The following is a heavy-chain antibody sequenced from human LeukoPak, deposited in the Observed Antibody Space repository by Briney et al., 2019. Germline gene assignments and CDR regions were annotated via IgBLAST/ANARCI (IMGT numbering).Heavy chain of an antibody. CDR3: ARAGTTVTTKKIDY. D-gene: IGHD4-17*01. Sequence: GGSLRLSCAASGFTFSSYAMSWVRQAPGKGLEWVSAISGSGGSTYYADSVKGRFTISRDNSKNTLYLQMNSLRAEDTAVYYCARAGTTVTTKKIDYWGQGTLVTVSS. CDR1: GFTFSSYA. J-gene: IGHJ4*02. V-gene: IGHV3-23*01. CDR2: ISGSGGST.